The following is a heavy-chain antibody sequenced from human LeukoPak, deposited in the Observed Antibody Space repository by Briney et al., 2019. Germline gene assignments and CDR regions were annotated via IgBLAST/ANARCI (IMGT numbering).Heavy chain of an antibody. Sequence: GGSLRLSCAVSGFTFSTYAMSWVRQAPGKGLEWVSAISSSGDLTYYIDSVKGRFTISRDNSKNTRYLQMNSLRAEDTAVYYCAKGPQNYYYDSSGLSGYWGQGTLVTVSS. J-gene: IGHJ4*02. CDR3: AKGPQNYYYDSSGLSGY. CDR2: ISSSGDLT. V-gene: IGHV3-23*01. D-gene: IGHD3-22*01. CDR1: GFTFSTYA.